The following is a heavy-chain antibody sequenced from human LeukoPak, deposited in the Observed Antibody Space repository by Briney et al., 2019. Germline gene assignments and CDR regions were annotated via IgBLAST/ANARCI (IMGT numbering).Heavy chain of an antibody. V-gene: IGHV1-18*04. CDR2: IGAYSGNT. J-gene: IGHJ4*02. D-gene: IGHD6-19*01. Sequence: ASVKVSCKASGYTFTRHGISWVRQAPGQGLEWMGWIGAYSGNTEYAQKFQGRVTVTTDTSTSTAYMELRSLRSDDTAVYYCAREGWGTYSSGPYYFDYWGQGTLVTVSS. CDR3: AREGWGTYSSGPYYFDY. CDR1: GYTFTRHG.